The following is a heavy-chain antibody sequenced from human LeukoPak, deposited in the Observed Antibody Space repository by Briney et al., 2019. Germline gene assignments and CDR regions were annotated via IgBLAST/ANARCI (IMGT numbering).Heavy chain of an antibody. CDR2: INANNGNI. CDR1: GYTFTKYG. D-gene: IGHD3-9*01. CDR3: ARDIDYNIDY. J-gene: IGHJ4*02. V-gene: IGHV1-18*04. Sequence: ASVKVSCKASGYTFTKYGVSWVRQAPGQGLEWIGWINANNGNINYAQNLQGRVIVTTDTSTSTAYMELRSLRSDDTAVYYCARDIDYNIDYWGQGTLVTVSS.